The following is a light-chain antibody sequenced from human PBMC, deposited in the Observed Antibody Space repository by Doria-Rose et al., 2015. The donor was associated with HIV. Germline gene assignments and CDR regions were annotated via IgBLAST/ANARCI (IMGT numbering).Light chain of an antibody. CDR3: QQYGTSRGT. CDR2: DAS. V-gene: IGKV3-20*01. J-gene: IGKJ5*01. CDR1: QRVKSSY. Sequence: EIELTQSPGTLSLSPGERATLSCRASQRVKSSYLAWYQQKPGQAPRLLIYDASTRATGIPDRFRGSGSGTDFTLTISRLEPEDVAVYYCQQYGTSRGTFGQGTRLEIK.